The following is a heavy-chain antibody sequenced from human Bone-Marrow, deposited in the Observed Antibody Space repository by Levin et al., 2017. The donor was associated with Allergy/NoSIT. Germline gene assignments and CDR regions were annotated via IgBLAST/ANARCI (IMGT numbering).Heavy chain of an antibody. D-gene: IGHD1-26*01. J-gene: IGHJ4*02. V-gene: IGHV3-7*03. CDR3: ARDLNRGATRGVAWL. CDR2: IKQDGSEK. Sequence: LSLTCAASGFTFSSYWMSWVRQAPGKGLEWVANIKQDGSEKYYVDSVKGRFTISRDNAKNSLYLQMNSLRAEDTAVYYCARDLNRGATRGVAWLWGQGTLVTVSS. CDR1: GFTFSSYW.